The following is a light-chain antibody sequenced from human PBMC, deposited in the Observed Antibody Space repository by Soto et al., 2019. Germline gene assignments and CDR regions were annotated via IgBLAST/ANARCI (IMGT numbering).Light chain of an antibody. CDR1: QSISSW. J-gene: IGKJ1*01. CDR3: QQYNSYST. Sequence: DIQMTQSPSTLSASVGDRVTITSRARQSISSWLAWYQQKPGKAPKLLIYDASSLESGVPSRFSGSGSGTEFTLTISSLQPDDFATYYCQQYNSYSTFGQGTKVDIK. V-gene: IGKV1-5*01. CDR2: DAS.